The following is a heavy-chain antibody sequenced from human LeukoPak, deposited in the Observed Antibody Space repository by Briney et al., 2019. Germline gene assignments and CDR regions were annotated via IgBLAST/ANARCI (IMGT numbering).Heavy chain of an antibody. D-gene: IGHD3-10*01. Sequence: GAPVKVSCKASGYTFTGYYMHWVRQAPGQGLEWMGWINPNSGGTNYAQKFQGRVTMTRDTSISTAYMELSRLRSDDTAVYYCARGGTMVRGATYYYYYMDVWGKGTTVTISS. CDR1: GYTFTGYY. CDR2: INPNSGGT. J-gene: IGHJ6*03. V-gene: IGHV1-2*02. CDR3: ARGGTMVRGATYYYYYMDV.